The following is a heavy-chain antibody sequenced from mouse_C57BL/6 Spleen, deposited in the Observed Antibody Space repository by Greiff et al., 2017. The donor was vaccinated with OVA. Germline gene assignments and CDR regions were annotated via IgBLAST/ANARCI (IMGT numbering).Heavy chain of an antibody. J-gene: IGHJ3*01. CDR1: GFTFSDYG. CDR3: ARMDDYDGSD. CDR2: ISRGSSSI. V-gene: IGHV5-17*01. D-gene: IGHD2-4*01. Sequence: DVQLVESGGGLVKPGGSLKLSCAASGFTFSDYGMHWVRQAPEKGLEWVAYISRGSSSIYYADTVKGRFTISRDNAKNTLFLQMTSLRSEDTAMYYCARMDDYDGSDWGQGTLVTVSA.